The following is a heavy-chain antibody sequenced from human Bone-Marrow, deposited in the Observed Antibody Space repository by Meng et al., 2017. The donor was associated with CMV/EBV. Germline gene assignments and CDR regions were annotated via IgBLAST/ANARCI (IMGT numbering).Heavy chain of an antibody. D-gene: IGHD2/OR15-2a*01. Sequence: ASVKVSCKASGYTFTGYYMHWVRQAPGQGLEWMGWINPNSGGTKYAQNFQGRVTITRDTSFSTAYMELSSLRSDDTAVYYCARAGLGIVIEPRTMPGETYYFSSLDVWGQGTTVTVSS. V-gene: IGHV1-2*02. CDR3: ARAGLGIVIEPRTMPGETYYFSSLDV. CDR1: GYTFTGYY. CDR2: INPNSGGT. J-gene: IGHJ6*02.